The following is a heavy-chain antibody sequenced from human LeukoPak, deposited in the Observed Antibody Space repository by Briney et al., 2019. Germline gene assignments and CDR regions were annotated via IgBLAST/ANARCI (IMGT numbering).Heavy chain of an antibody. D-gene: IGHD1-26*01. V-gene: IGHV3-21*04. J-gene: IGHJ4*02. CDR3: ASPATSGSYYSYFDY. CDR1: GFTFSSYT. CDR2: ISSSSSYI. Sequence: GGSLRLSCAASGFTFSSYTMNWVRQAPGKGLEWVSSISSSSSYIYYADSVKGRFTISRDNSKNTLYLQMNSLRAEDTAVYYCASPATSGSYYSYFDYWGQGTLVTVSS.